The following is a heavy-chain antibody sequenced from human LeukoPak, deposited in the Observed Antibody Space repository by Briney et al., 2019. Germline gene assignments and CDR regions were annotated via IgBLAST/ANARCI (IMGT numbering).Heavy chain of an antibody. CDR3: ARVAGYSSPFAY. CDR1: GDSISIGGYY. J-gene: IGHJ4*02. D-gene: IGHD6-13*01. Sequence: SQTLSLTCTVSGDSISIGGYYWSWIRQHPGKGVEWIGYIYYSGSTYYNPSLRSRVTISIDASKNQFSLKLTSVTAADTAVYYCARVAGYSSPFAYWGQGTLVTVSS. CDR2: IYYSGST. V-gene: IGHV4-31*03.